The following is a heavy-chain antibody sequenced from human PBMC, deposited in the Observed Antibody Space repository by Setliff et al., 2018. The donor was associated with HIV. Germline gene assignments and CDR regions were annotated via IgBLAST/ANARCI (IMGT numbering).Heavy chain of an antibody. V-gene: IGHV4-38-2*01. CDR1: GYSISSGYY. Sequence: PSETLSLTCAVSGYSISSGYYWGWIRQPPGKGLEWIGNIYQSGSSYSNPSLKSRVTISIDTSKNQSSLKLSSLTAADTAVYYCARRWGDILTGPDTFDIWGKGTMVTVSS. J-gene: IGHJ3*02. CDR2: IYQSGSS. CDR3: ARRWGDILTGPDTFDI. D-gene: IGHD3-9*01.